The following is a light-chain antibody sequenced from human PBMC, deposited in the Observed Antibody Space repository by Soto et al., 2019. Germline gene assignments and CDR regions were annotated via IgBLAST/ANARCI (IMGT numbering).Light chain of an antibody. J-gene: IGKJ4*01. CDR3: QHRSDWPLT. V-gene: IGKV3-11*01. CDR2: DAS. Sequence: EIVLTQSPATLSLSPGERATLSCRASQSVRSFLAWYQQRPGQAPRLLIYDASNRVDGIPARFSGSGSGTDFTLTISSLEPEEFTVYYCQHRSDWPLTFGGGTEVEIK. CDR1: QSVRSF.